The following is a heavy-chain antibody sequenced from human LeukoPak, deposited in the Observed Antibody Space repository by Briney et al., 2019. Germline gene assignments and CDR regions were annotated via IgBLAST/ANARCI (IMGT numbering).Heavy chain of an antibody. D-gene: IGHD3-22*01. CDR3: ARVPTYYYDSSGYAQDAFDI. Sequence: GGSLRLSCAASGFTFSSYEMNWVRQAPGKGLEWVSYISSSGSTIYYADSVKGRFTISRDNAKNSLYLQMNSLRAEDTAVYYCARVPTYYYDSSGYAQDAFDIWGQGTMVTVSS. CDR2: ISSSGSTI. CDR1: GFTFSSYE. J-gene: IGHJ3*02. V-gene: IGHV3-48*03.